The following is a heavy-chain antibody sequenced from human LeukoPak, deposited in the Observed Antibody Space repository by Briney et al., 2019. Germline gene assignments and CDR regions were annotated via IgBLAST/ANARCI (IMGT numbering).Heavy chain of an antibody. CDR2: ISSSGSTV. J-gene: IGHJ6*02. D-gene: IGHD3-22*01. CDR1: GFTFSSYE. CDR3: ARSYYYDSSGYYLEDYYGMDV. V-gene: IGHV3-48*03. Sequence: GGSLRLSCAASGFTFSSYEMNWVRQAPGKGLEWVSYISSSGSTVYYADSVKGRFTISRDNAKNSLYLQMNSLRAEDTGVYYCARSYYYDSSGYYLEDYYGMDVWGQGTTVTVSS.